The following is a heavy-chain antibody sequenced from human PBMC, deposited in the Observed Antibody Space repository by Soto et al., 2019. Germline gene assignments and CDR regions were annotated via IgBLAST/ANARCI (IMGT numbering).Heavy chain of an antibody. Sequence: QVQLVQSGAEVKKPGSSVKVSCKVSGGTFSNYAIDWVRLAPGHGLEWMGGIVPIFGTTYYTQKFQGRATIIAGDSTTTAYLEMSRLRSEDTAIYYCARVEAVSGLYNYHGLDVWGQGTAVTVSS. CDR2: IVPIFGTT. J-gene: IGHJ6*02. CDR3: ARVEAVSGLYNYHGLDV. D-gene: IGHD6-19*01. V-gene: IGHV1-69*12. CDR1: GGTFSNYA.